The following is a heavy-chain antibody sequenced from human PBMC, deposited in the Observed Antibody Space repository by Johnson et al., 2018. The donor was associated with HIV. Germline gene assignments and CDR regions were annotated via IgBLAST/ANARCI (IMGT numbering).Heavy chain of an antibody. CDR1: GFPFFNYW. D-gene: IGHD3-22*01. J-gene: IGHJ3*02. Sequence: VQLVESGGGLVQPGESLRLSCAASGFPFFNYWMSWVRQAPGKGLEWVANIKEDGSDEYYVDSLEGRFTISRDNTKNLLYLKMDNLRTADTAVYYCARDGVYSSPHDAFDIWGQGTMVTVSS. V-gene: IGHV3-7*05. CDR2: IKEDGSDE. CDR3: ARDGVYSSPHDAFDI.